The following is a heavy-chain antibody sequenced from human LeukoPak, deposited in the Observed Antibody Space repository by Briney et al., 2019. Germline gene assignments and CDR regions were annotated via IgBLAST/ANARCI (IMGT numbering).Heavy chain of an antibody. Sequence: SETLSLTCTVSVGSINADYWDWIRKPPWKGQEFIGYIFYTGSTNYNPSLKSRVTISLDTSENQFSLKLNSVTAADTAVYYCARGLRPYYHYAMDVWGQGTTVTVSS. CDR3: ARGLRPYYHYAMDV. V-gene: IGHV4-59*01. J-gene: IGHJ6*02. CDR2: IFYTGST. CDR1: VGSINADY. D-gene: IGHD3-16*01.